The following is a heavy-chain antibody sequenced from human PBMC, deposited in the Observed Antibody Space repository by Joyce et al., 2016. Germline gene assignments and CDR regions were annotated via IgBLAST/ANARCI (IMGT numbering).Heavy chain of an antibody. CDR2: IYHNQST. Sequence: QLQLQESGSGLVKPSQTLSLTCAVSGASVSSGGYSWSWIRQPPGKGLEWIGYIYHNQSTYCNPSLKSRVTISVDRSKNQFALKLASVTAADTAVYYCASGFNFKGRSFFDYWGQGALVTVSS. V-gene: IGHV4-30-2*01. CDR3: ASGFNFKGRSFFDY. J-gene: IGHJ4*02. D-gene: IGHD3-10*01. CDR1: GASVSSGGYS.